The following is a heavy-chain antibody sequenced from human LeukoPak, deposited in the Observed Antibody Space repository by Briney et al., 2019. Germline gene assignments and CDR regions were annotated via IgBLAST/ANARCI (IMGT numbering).Heavy chain of an antibody. CDR3: VRVRDWGFDY. D-gene: IGHD3-10*01. V-gene: IGHV3-30*02. CDR1: GFTFSSYG. J-gene: IGHJ4*02. CDR2: IRSDGSSN. Sequence: GGSLRLSCAASGFTFSSYGMTWVRQAPGKGLEWVTFIRSDGSSNYYGDSVKGRFTLSRDNFKNTLSLQMNSLRAEDTAVYYCVRVRDWGFDYWGQGTLVTVSS.